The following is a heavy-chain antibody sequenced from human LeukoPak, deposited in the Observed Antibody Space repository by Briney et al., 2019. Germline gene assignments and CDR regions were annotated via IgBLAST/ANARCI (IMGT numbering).Heavy chain of an antibody. J-gene: IGHJ5*02. D-gene: IGHD2-21*02. Sequence: SETLSLTCTVSGGSISSSSYYWGWIRQPPGKGLEWIGSIYYSGSTYYNPSLKSRVTISVDTSKNQFSLKLSSVTAADTAVYYCARGERLAYCGGDCYSARDGWFGPWGQGTLVTVSS. V-gene: IGHV4-39*01. CDR1: GGSISSSSYY. CDR2: IYYSGST. CDR3: ARGERLAYCGGDCYSARDGWFGP.